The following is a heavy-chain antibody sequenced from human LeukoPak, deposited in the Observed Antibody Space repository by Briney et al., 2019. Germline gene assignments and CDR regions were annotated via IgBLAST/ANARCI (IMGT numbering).Heavy chain of an antibody. J-gene: IGHJ4*02. Sequence: GGSLRLSCAASGFTFSTCAMHWVRLAPGKGLEWVANILYDGSHEFYADSVKGRFTISRDNSKNTLYLQINSLRTEDTAVYFCAKEGRWLDSWGQGTLVIVSS. CDR3: AKEGRWLDS. V-gene: IGHV3-30*04. CDR1: GFTFSTCA. CDR2: ILYDGSHE. D-gene: IGHD4-23*01.